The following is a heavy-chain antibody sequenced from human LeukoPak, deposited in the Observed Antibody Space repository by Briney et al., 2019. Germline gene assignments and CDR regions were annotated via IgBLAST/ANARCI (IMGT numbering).Heavy chain of an antibody. CDR2: IIIMKGNA. Sequence: DSVNVSCKASGNTFPKYGISGVRQAPGQGLEWMGWIIIMKGNANYAQTVQGRVTMTTDTSTSTAYMELRSLRSDDTAVYYCAGEGGSCTSTSCYAGGWFDPWGQGTLVTVSS. CDR1: GNTFPKYG. V-gene: IGHV1-18*01. CDR3: AGEGGSCTSTSCYAGGWFDP. D-gene: IGHD2-2*01. J-gene: IGHJ5*02.